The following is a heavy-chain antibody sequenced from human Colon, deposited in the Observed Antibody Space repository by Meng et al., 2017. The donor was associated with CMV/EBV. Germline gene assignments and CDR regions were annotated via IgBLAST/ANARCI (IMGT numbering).Heavy chain of an antibody. CDR2: IYSDGKT. CDR3: ARPPPVGSSLDY. CDR1: GFTVNSNY. D-gene: IGHD2-2*03. V-gene: IGHV3-66*01. Sequence: EVQLVESGXGLVQPGGSLRLSFTVSGFTVNSNYMTWVRQAPGKGLEWVSIIYSDGKTYYADSVKDRFTISRDNSKNTLYLQMNSLRVEDTAVYYCARPPPVGSSLDYWGQGTLVTVSS. J-gene: IGHJ4*02.